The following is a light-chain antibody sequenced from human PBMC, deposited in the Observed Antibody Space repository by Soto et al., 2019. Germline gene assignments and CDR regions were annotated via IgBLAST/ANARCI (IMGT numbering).Light chain of an antibody. Sequence: EIQMTKSPSSLSASVGDRVTITCRASQSIRTYSNWYQQKPGKAPKLLIYQASRLQSGVPSRFSGSGSGTEFTLTISGLQAEDFATYYCQHYNDYPWTFGQGTKVDIK. V-gene: IGKV1-5*03. CDR1: QSIRTY. CDR2: QAS. CDR3: QHYNDYPWT. J-gene: IGKJ1*01.